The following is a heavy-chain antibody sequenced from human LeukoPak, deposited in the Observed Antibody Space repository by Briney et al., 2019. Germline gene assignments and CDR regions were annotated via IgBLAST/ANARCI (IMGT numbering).Heavy chain of an antibody. CDR2: INTNTGNP. Sequence: ASVKVSCKASGYTFTGYYMHWVRQAPGQGLEWMGWINTNTGNPTYAQGFTGRFVFSLDTSVSTAYLQISSLKAEDTAVYYCARVRRDIVLTHAFDIWGQGTMVTVSS. J-gene: IGHJ3*02. V-gene: IGHV7-4-1*02. CDR1: GYTFTGYY. CDR3: ARVRRDIVLTHAFDI. D-gene: IGHD2-8*01.